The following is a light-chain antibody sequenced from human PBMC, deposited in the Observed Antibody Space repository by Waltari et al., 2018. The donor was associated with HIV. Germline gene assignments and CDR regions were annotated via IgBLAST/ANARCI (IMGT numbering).Light chain of an antibody. V-gene: IGKV1-9*01. CDR3: QQLNSYST. J-gene: IGKJ4*01. Sequence: DIQLTQSPSFLSASVGDRVTITCRASQGITTYLAWYQHKPGKAPKLLIYAASSLQSGVPSRFSGSGSGTEFTLTISSLQPEDFATYYCQQLNSYSTFGGGTKVEIK. CDR2: AAS. CDR1: QGITTY.